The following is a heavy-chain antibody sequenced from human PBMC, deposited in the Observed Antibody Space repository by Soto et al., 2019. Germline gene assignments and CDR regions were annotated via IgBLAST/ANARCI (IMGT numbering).Heavy chain of an antibody. J-gene: IGHJ2*01. CDR3: ARSDGVAGNWYFDV. D-gene: IGHD2-15*01. CDR2: INSASSYI. CDR1: TISFSDYT. V-gene: IGHV3-21*01. Sequence: ESGGGQVTPGGSLRLSCAASTISFSDYTINWVRQAPGKGLEWVSSINSASSYIYYADSVKGRFTISRDNGKKALYLHMNSLRAEDTAVYFCARSDGVAGNWYFDVWGRGTLVTVSS.